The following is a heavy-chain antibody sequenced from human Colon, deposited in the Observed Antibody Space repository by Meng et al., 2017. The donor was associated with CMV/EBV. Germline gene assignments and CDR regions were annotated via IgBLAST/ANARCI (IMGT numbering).Heavy chain of an antibody. D-gene: IGHD3-10*01. V-gene: IGHV3-43*01. Sequence: GGSLRLSCAASGFKFEDYTMHWVRQPPGRGLEWLPLIDWNGYTTSSADSVKGRFSITRDNTKNSLYLQMNSLTAEDTALYFCAKGVVAGTYGDSPDVWGQGTMVTVSS. CDR1: GFKFEDYT. CDR3: AKGVVAGTYGDSPDV. J-gene: IGHJ3*01. CDR2: IDWNGYTT.